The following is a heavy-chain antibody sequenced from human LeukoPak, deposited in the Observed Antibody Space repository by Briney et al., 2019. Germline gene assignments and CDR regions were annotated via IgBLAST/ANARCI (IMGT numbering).Heavy chain of an antibody. J-gene: IGHJ4*02. Sequence: ASVKVSCKASGYTFTNYVVHWVRQAPGQRLEWMGWINAANGDTKYLQILQGRVTITRDTSASTVYMELSGLRSEDTAVYYCARHYVFVYGGSSFDYWGQGTLVTVSS. D-gene: IGHD2-8*01. CDR2: INAANGDT. CDR3: ARHYVFVYGGSSFDY. CDR1: GYTFTNYV. V-gene: IGHV1-3*01.